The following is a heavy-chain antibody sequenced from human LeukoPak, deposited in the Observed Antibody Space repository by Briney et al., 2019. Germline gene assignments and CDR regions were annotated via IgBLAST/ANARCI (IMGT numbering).Heavy chain of an antibody. J-gene: IGHJ5*02. CDR2: ISAYNGNT. CDR3: PRDLGKRITIFGVVIHWFDP. V-gene: IGHV1-18*01. CDR1: GYTFTSYG. Sequence: ASVKVSCKASGYTFTSYGISWVRQAPGQGLEWMGWISAYNGNTNYAQKLQGRVTMTTDTSTSTAYMELRSLRSDDTAVYYCPRDLGKRITIFGVVIHWFDPWGQGTLVTVSS. D-gene: IGHD3-3*01.